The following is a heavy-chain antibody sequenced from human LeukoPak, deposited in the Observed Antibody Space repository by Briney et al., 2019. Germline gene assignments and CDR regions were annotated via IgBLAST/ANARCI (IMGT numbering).Heavy chain of an antibody. D-gene: IGHD6-19*01. CDR3: AKWIYSSGWSYFDY. CDR1: GFTFSNSA. CDR2: LSGSGITT. V-gene: IGHV3-23*01. J-gene: IGHJ4*01. Sequence: GGSLRLSCAASGFTFSNSAMSWVRQAPGKGLECVSTLSGSGITTYYADSVKGRFTISRDNSKNTLYLQMNSLRAEDTAVYYCAKWIYSSGWSYFDYWGHGTLVTVSS.